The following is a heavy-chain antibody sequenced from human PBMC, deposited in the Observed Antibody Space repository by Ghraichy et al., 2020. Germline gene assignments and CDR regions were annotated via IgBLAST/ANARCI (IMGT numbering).Heavy chain of an antibody. D-gene: IGHD5-12*01. Sequence: GGSLRLSCAASEFTVSGNYMSWVRQAPGKGLEWVSVIYSGGSTYYVDSVKGRFTISRDNSKNTLYLQMNSLRAEDTAVYYCASLSPYGGYVGYFDYWGQGTLVTVSS. CDR1: EFTVSGNY. J-gene: IGHJ4*02. V-gene: IGHV3-53*01. CDR3: ASLSPYGGYVGYFDY. CDR2: IYSGGST.